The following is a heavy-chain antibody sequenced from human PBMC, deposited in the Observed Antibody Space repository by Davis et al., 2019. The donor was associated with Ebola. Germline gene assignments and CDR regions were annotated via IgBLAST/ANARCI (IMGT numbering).Heavy chain of an antibody. CDR2: ISYDGSNK. V-gene: IGHV3-30-3*01. CDR1: GFTFSSYA. Sequence: GESLKISCAASGFTFSSYAMHWVRQAPGKGLEWVAVISYDGSNKYYADSVKGRFTISRDNSKNTLYLQMNSLRAEDTAVYYCARGITIFGVAPRGVDYWGQGTLVTVSS. J-gene: IGHJ4*02. D-gene: IGHD3-3*01. CDR3: ARGITIFGVAPRGVDY.